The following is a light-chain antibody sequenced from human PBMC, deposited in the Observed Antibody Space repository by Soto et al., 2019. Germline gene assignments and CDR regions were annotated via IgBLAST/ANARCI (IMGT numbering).Light chain of an antibody. CDR1: SSNIGINT. CDR3: AAWDDNLNALV. V-gene: IGLV1-44*01. J-gene: IGLJ2*01. CDR2: TNN. Sequence: QSAVTQPPSASGTPGQRVTISCSGSSSNIGINTVTWYQHLPGTAPKLLIFTNNQRPSGVPDRFSGSKSGTSASLAISGLQSEDEADYYCAAWDDNLNALVFGGGTKLTVL.